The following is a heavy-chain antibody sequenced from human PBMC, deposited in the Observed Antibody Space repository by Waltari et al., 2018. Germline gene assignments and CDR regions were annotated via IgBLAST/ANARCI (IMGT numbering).Heavy chain of an antibody. V-gene: IGHV4-34*01. D-gene: IGHD3-16*01. Sequence: QVQLQQWGAGLLKPSETLSLTCAVYGGSFSGYYWSWIRQPPGKGLEWIGEINHSGSTNYNPSLKSRVTISVDTSKNQFSLKLSSATAADTAVYYCARLGGYYFDYWGQGTLVTVSS. CDR1: GGSFSGYY. CDR2: INHSGST. CDR3: ARLGGYYFDY. J-gene: IGHJ4*02.